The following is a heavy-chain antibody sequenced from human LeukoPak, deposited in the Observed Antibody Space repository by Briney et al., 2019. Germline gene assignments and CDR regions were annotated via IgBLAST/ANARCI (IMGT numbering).Heavy chain of an antibody. D-gene: IGHD6-6*01. CDR2: ISGSGGST. V-gene: IGHV3-23*01. CDR1: GFTFSSYA. Sequence: GGSLRLSCAASGFTFSSYAMSWVRQAPGKGLELVSGISGSGGSTYYADSVKGRFTISRDNSKNTLYLQMDSLRAEDTAVYYCARTSRASPGWRPRLKNAFDLWGLGTLVTVSS. CDR3: ARTSRASPGWRPRLKNAFDL. J-gene: IGHJ3*01.